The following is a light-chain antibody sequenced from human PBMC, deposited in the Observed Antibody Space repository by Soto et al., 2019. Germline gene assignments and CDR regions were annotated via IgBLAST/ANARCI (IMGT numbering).Light chain of an antibody. CDR1: QTITRW. CDR2: AAS. V-gene: IGKV1-39*01. Sequence: ESQRTQSLSTLSATSGDRVTITCRASQTITRWMAWYQQKPGKAPELLIYAASYLGNGVPSRFSGSGSGTYFTLTISSLQPEDLATYYCQQSYTTPLTFGGGTKVDIK. CDR3: QQSYTTPLT. J-gene: IGKJ4*01.